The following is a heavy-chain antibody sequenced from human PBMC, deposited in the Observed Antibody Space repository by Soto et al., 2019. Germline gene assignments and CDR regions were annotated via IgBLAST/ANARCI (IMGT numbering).Heavy chain of an antibody. D-gene: IGHD6-19*01. Sequence: QVQLVESGGGVVQPGRSLRLSCAASGFTFSSYGMHWVRQAPGKGLEWVAVIWSDGSNKNYADSVKGRFTIPRDNSKNTLYLQMTSLRAEDTAVYYCVRSGYSSGWSHFDYWGRGTLVTVSS. CDR3: VRSGYSSGWSHFDY. J-gene: IGHJ4*02. CDR2: IWSDGSNK. V-gene: IGHV3-33*01. CDR1: GFTFSSYG.